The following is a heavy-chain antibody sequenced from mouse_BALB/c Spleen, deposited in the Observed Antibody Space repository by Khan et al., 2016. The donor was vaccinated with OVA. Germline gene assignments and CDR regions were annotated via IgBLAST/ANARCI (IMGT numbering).Heavy chain of an antibody. CDR3: ARSTMITTEFIY. D-gene: IGHD2-4*01. J-gene: IGHJ3*01. CDR2: INPSNGRT. CDR1: GYTFSSYW. V-gene: IGHV1S81*02. Sequence: QVQLQQPGAELVKPGASVQLSCKASGYTFSSYWMLWVKQRPGQGLQWIGEINPSNGRTNYNEKFKNQATLTVDTSSSTAYMQLSSLTSEDSAVYYCARSTMITTEFIYWGQGTLVTVSA.